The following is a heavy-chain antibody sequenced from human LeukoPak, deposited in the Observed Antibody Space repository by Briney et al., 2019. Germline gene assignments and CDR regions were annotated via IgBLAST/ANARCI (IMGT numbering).Heavy chain of an antibody. D-gene: IGHD2-2*01. Sequence: GASVKVSCKASGGTFSSYAISWVRQAPGQGLEWMGWISAYNGNTNYAQKFQGRVTMTRDTSISTAYMELSRLRSDDTAVYYCASGREYCSSTSCWGYYMDVWGKGTTVTISS. J-gene: IGHJ6*03. V-gene: IGHV1-18*01. CDR1: GGTFSSYA. CDR2: ISAYNGNT. CDR3: ASGREYCSSTSCWGYYMDV.